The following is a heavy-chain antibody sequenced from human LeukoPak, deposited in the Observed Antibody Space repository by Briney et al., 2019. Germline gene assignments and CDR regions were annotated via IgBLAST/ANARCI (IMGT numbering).Heavy chain of an antibody. CDR3: ARAISGYSYGYPISGYFDY. CDR1: GGSISSSSYY. D-gene: IGHD5-18*01. V-gene: IGHV4-39*07. J-gene: IGHJ4*02. Sequence: PSETLSLTCTVSGGSISSSSYYWGWIRQPPGKGLEWIGSIYYSGSTNYNPSLKSRVTISVDTSKNQFSLKLSSVTAADTAVYYCARAISGYSYGYPISGYFDYWGQGTLVTVSS. CDR2: IYYSGST.